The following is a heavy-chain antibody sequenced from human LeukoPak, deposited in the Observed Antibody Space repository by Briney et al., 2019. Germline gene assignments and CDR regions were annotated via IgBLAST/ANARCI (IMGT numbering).Heavy chain of an antibody. CDR1: GFTFSSYS. V-gene: IGHV3-48*04. J-gene: IGHJ4*02. D-gene: IGHD3-10*01. CDR2: ISSSSSTI. Sequence: GGSLRLSCAASGFTFSSYSMNWVRQAPGKGLEWVSYISSSSSTIYYADSVKGRFTISRDNDKNSLYLQMNSLRAEDTAVYYCPKGGDYESGSPPFDYWGQGTQVTVSS. CDR3: PKGGDYESGSPPFDY.